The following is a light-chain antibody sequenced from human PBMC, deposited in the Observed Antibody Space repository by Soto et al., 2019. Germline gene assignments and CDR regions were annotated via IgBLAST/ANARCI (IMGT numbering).Light chain of an antibody. J-gene: IGLJ3*02. CDR3: SSFTTSNTWV. Sequence: QSALPQPASVSGSPGQSITISCTGTSSDVGGFNYVSWYQHYPGEAPKLLIYEVSNRPSGVSSRFSGSKSGNTASLTISGLQADDEGDYYRSSFTTSNTWVFGGGTKLTVL. CDR1: SSDVGGFNY. CDR2: EVS. V-gene: IGLV2-14*01.